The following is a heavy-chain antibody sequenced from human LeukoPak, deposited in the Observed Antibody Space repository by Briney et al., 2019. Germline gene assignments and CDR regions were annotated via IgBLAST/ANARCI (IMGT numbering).Heavy chain of an antibody. D-gene: IGHD3-10*01. V-gene: IGHV4-38-2*02. J-gene: IGHJ5*02. Sequence: SETLSLTCTVSGYSISRGYYWGWIRQPPGKGLEWIGSIYHSGSTYYNPSLKSRVTISVDTSRTQFSLKLSSVTAADTAVYYCARRESITMVRGVMRRFDPWGQGTLVTVSS. CDR1: GYSISRGYY. CDR2: IYHSGST. CDR3: ARRESITMVRGVMRRFDP.